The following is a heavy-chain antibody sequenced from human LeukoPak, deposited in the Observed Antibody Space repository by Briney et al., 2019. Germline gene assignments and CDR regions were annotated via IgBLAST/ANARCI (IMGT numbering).Heavy chain of an antibody. V-gene: IGHV3-23*01. CDR1: GFTFSSYA. CDR2: ISGSGGST. CDR3: ARDYVWGSYRTSYYYYYMDV. J-gene: IGHJ6*03. D-gene: IGHD3-16*02. Sequence: GGSLRLSCAASGFTFSSYAMSWVRQAPGKGLEWFSAISGSGGSTYYADSVKGRFTISRDNSKNTLYLQRNSLRAEDTAVYYCARDYVWGSYRTSYYYYYMDVWGKGTTVTVSS.